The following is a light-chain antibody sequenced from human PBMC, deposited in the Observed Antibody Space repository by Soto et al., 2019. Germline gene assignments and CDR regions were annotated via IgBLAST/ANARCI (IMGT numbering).Light chain of an antibody. CDR2: AAS. J-gene: IGKJ1*01. Sequence: IQLTQSPSSLSASVVDIGSVSCLASQGISSYLAWYQQKPGKAPQLLIYAASTLQSGVPSRFSGSGSGTDFTLTISSLQPQDFATYYCQHYNSYSEAFGQGTKVDIK. V-gene: IGKV1-9*01. CDR3: QHYNSYSEA. CDR1: QGISSY.